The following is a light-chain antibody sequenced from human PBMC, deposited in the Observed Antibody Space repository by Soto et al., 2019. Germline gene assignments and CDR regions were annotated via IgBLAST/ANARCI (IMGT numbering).Light chain of an antibody. CDR3: LQRYRSPPLT. V-gene: IGKV3-11*01. Sequence: EVVLTQSPATLSLSPGERATLSCRASEDVRNYIVWYQQKPGQAPRLLIYDTFNRATGIPARFSGSGSGTDFTLTISSLEPEDFAVYYCLQRYRSPPLTFGGGTKVEIK. CDR2: DTF. CDR1: EDVRNY. J-gene: IGKJ4*01.